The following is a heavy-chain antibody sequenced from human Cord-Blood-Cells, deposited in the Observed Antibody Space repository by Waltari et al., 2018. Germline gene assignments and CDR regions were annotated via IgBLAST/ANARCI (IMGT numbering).Heavy chain of an antibody. D-gene: IGHD1-7*01. V-gene: IGHV3-30-3*01. CDR3: ARSPGTTGPFVF. CDR1: GFTCRSYA. J-gene: IGHJ4*02. Sequence: QVQLVESGGGVVQPGRSLRLSCAASGFTCRSYALPWVRQAPGKGREGVAVISYDGSNKYYADSVKGRFTISRDNSKNTLYLQMNSLRAEDTAVYYCARSPGTTGPFVFWGQGTLVTVSS. CDR2: ISYDGSNK.